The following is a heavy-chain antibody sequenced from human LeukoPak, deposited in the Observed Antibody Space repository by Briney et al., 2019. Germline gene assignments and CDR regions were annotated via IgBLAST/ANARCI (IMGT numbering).Heavy chain of an antibody. CDR3: ARSFMGYSYGLDAFDI. CDR1: GYTFTSYA. D-gene: IGHD5-18*01. J-gene: IGHJ3*02. V-gene: IGHV7-4-1*02. CDR2: INTNTGNP. Sequence: ASVKVSCKASGYTFTSYAMNWVRQAPGQRLEWMGWINTNTGNPTYAPGFTGRFVFSLDTSVSTAYLEISSLKAEDTAVYYCARSFMGYSYGLDAFDIWGQGTMVTVSS.